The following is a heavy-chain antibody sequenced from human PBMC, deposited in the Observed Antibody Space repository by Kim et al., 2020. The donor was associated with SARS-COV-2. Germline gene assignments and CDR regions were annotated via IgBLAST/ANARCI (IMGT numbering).Heavy chain of an antibody. CDR2: IYYSGST. CDR1: GGSISSSSYY. CDR3: ARIRGPYKGDPRGRLNWFDP. V-gene: IGHV4-39*07. Sequence: SETLSLTCTVSGGSISSSSYYWGWIRQPPGKGLEWIGSIYYSGSTYYNPSLKSRVTISVDTSKNQFSLKRSSVTAADTAVYYCARIRGPYKGDPRGRLNWFDPWGQGTLVTVSS. J-gene: IGHJ5*02. D-gene: IGHD3-10*01.